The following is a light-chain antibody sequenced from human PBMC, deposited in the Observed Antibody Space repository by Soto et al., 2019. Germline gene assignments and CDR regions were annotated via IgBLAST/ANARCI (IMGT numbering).Light chain of an antibody. CDR2: DVS. CDR1: QTISSW. Sequence: DIQMTQSPSTLSGSVGDRVTITCRASQTISSWLAWYQQKPGKAPKLLIYDVSTLDSGVPSRFSGSASGTDFTLTISSLEPEDFAIYYCQQRSNGLTFGGGTKVDIK. V-gene: IGKV1-5*01. CDR3: QQRSNGLT. J-gene: IGKJ4*01.